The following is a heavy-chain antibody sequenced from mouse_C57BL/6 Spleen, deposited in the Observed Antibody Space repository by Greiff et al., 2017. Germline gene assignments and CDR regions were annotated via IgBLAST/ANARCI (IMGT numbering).Heavy chain of an antibody. CDR2: IDPETGGT. Sequence: QVQLQQSGAELVRPGASVTLSCKASGYTFTDYEMHWVKQTPVHGLEWIGAIDPETGGTAYNQKFKGKAILTADKSSSTAYMELRSLTSEDSAVYYCTRRYYGSSEDWYFDVWGTGTTVTVSS. CDR1: GYTFTDYE. V-gene: IGHV1-15*01. CDR3: TRRYYGSSEDWYFDV. J-gene: IGHJ1*03. D-gene: IGHD1-1*01.